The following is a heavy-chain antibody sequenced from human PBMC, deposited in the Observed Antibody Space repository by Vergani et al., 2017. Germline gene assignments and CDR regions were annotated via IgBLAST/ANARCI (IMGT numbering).Heavy chain of an antibody. CDR2: ISGPGLST. D-gene: IGHD2/OR15-2a*01. V-gene: IGHV3-23*01. J-gene: IGHJ4*01. CDR1: GFTFSNSA. CDR3: VKEKIDLGSYFFDS. Sequence: EVHLLESGGGLVQSGGSLRLSCAASGFTFSNSAVSWVRQASGSGLAWVSSISGPGLSTYYADPVKGRFSISRDNSKNTVFLQMHSLRAEDTAIYYCVKEKIDLGSYFFDSWGHGILVTVSS.